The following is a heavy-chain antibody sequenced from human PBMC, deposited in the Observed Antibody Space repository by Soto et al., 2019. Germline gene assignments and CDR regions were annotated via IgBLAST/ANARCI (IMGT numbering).Heavy chain of an antibody. Sequence: QVQLVQSGAEVKKPGASVKLSCKASGYTFTSYYIHWVRQAPGQGLEWIGIINPNGGSTNYAHNFRGRLTVNRETSTATVYMELGALTSEDTAVYYCARGLGLGDYWGQGTLVTVSS. CDR1: GYTFTSYY. CDR2: INPNGGST. V-gene: IGHV1-46*01. D-gene: IGHD3-9*01. J-gene: IGHJ4*02. CDR3: ARGLGLGDY.